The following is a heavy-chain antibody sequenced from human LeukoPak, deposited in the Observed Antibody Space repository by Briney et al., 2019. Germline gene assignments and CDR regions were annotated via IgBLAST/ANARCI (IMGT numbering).Heavy chain of an antibody. CDR3: ARESDSSGYLNY. V-gene: IGHV1-69*05. D-gene: IGHD3-22*01. Sequence: SVKVSCKASGGTFSSYAISWVRQAPGQGREWMGGIIPIFGTANYAQKFQGRVTITTDESTSTAYMELSSLRSEDTAVYYCARESDSSGYLNYWGQGTLVTVSS. CDR2: IIPIFGTA. J-gene: IGHJ4*02. CDR1: GGTFSSYA.